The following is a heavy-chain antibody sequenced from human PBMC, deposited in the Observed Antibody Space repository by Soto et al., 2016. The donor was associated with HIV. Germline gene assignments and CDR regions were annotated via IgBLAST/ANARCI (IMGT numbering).Heavy chain of an antibody. CDR3: ARVTYDFWSGGARNPDY. CDR1: GFTFSSYW. V-gene: IGHV3-74*01. D-gene: IGHD3-3*01. CDR2: INSDGSST. J-gene: IGHJ4*02. Sequence: EVQLVESGGGLVQPGGSLRLSCAASGFTFSSYWMHWVRQAPGKGLVWVSRINSDGSSTSYADSVKGRFTISRDNAKSTLYLQMNSLRAEDTAVYYCARVTYDFWSGGARNPDYWGQGTLVTVSS.